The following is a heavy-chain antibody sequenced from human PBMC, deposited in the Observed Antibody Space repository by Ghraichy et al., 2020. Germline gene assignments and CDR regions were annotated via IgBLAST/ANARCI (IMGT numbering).Heavy chain of an antibody. J-gene: IGHJ6*02. CDR3: ATRYTSSPGSYYFGLDV. V-gene: IGHV3-23*01. CDR1: GFSFTTYA. D-gene: IGHD3-16*02. CDR2: ISVSGDRT. Sequence: LTCAASGFSFTTYAVTWVRQAPGKGLEWVAAISVSGDRTDFADSVKGRFTISRDGSKNTVYLQMNSLRVGDTAVYYCATRYTSSPGSYYFGLDVWGQGTTVTVSS.